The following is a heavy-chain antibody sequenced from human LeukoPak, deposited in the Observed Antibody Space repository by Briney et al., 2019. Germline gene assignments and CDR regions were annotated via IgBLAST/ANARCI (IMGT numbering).Heavy chain of an antibody. Sequence: ASVTVSCKASVYIVTSYYMHWVRQAPGQGLEWMGIINRSDGSTTYAQKFQGRVTMTRDTSTSTVYMELSSLRSEDTAVYYCARPNSGCSWHFLDYWGRGTLVTVSS. CDR3: ARPNSGCSWHFLDY. CDR1: VYIVTSYY. J-gene: IGHJ4*02. V-gene: IGHV1-46*01. CDR2: INRSDGST. D-gene: IGHD6-19*01.